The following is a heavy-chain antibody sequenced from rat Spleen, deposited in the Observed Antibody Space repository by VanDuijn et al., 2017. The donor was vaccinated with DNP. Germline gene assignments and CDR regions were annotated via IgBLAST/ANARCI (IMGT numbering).Heavy chain of an antibody. Sequence: EVQLQESGPGLVKPSQSLSLTCSVTGYSITSNYWAWIRKFPGNKMEWMGYISSSGITGYNPSLRIRISITRDPSKRQFFLQLNSVTTEDTATYYCARAYYDGTYYPNWYFDFWGPGTTVTVSS. V-gene: IGHV3-1*01. CDR3: ARAYYDGTYYPNWYFDF. J-gene: IGHJ1*01. CDR1: GYSITSNY. CDR2: ISSSGIT. D-gene: IGHD1-12*02.